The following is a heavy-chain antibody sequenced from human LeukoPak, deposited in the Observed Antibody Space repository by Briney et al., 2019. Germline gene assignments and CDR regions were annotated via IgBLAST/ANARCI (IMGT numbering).Heavy chain of an antibody. Sequence: PGGSLRLSCAASGFTFSSYSMNWVRQAPGKGLEWVSPISSSSSYIYYADSVKGRFTISRDNAKNSLYLQMNSLRAGDTAVYYCARVSKPEYSSTWYEDFWGQGTLVTVSS. CDR1: GFTFSSYS. CDR3: ARVSKPEYSSTWYEDF. V-gene: IGHV3-21*06. D-gene: IGHD2/OR15-2a*01. J-gene: IGHJ4*02. CDR2: ISSSSSYI.